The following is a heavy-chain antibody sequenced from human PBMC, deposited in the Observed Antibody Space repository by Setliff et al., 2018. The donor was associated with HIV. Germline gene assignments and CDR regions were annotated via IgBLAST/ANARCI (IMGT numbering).Heavy chain of an antibody. Sequence: GESLKISCHLSGYSFVDFWIGWVRQMPGKGLEWVGFIYPVDSDSRYSPSFRGQVTISADKSTTTAYLDWASLRASDTAMYYCVRYIGAAAGYIDRWGQGTLVTVSS. CDR2: IYPVDSDS. CDR1: GYSFVDFW. V-gene: IGHV5-51*01. J-gene: IGHJ4*02. D-gene: IGHD6-25*01. CDR3: VRYIGAAAGYIDR.